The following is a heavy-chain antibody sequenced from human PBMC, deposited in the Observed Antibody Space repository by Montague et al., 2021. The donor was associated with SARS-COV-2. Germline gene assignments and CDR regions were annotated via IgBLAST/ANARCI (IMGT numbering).Heavy chain of an antibody. CDR1: GFPRSTSGVG. J-gene: IGHJ3*02. V-gene: IGHV2-5*02. D-gene: IGHD3-3*01. Sequence: PALVKPTQTLTLTCTFSGFPRSTSGVGVGWIRQPPGKALEWLALIYWDDDKRYSPSLKSRLTITKDTSKNQVVLTMTNMDPVDTATYYCARRITIYAFDIWGQGTMVTVSS. CDR2: IYWDDDK. CDR3: ARRITIYAFDI.